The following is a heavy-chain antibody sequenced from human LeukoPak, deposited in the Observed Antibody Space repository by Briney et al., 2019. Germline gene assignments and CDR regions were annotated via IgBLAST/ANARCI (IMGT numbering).Heavy chain of an antibody. D-gene: IGHD5-12*01. CDR3: ARGGLPFDYFDY. J-gene: IGHJ4*02. Sequence: SETLSLTCTVSGGSISSYYWSWIRQPPGKGLEWIGYIYYSGSTNYNPSLKSRVTISIDTSKNQFSLKLSSVTAADTAVYYCARGGLPFDYFDYWGQGTLVTVSS. CDR1: GGSISSYY. V-gene: IGHV4-59*01. CDR2: IYYSGST.